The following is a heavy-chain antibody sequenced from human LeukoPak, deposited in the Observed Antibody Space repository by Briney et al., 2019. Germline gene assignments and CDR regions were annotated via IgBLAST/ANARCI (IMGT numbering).Heavy chain of an antibody. CDR3: AGGYCSSTSCYSYYYYYGMDV. V-gene: IGHV4-30-4*01. J-gene: IGHJ6*02. Sequence: PSETLSLTCTVSGGSISSGDYYWGWIRQPPGKGLEWIGYIYYGGSTYYNPSLKSRVTISVDTSKNQFSLKLSSVTAADTAVYYCAGGYCSSTSCYSYYYYYGMDVWGQGTTVTVSS. CDR2: IYYGGST. CDR1: GGSISSGDYY. D-gene: IGHD2-2*02.